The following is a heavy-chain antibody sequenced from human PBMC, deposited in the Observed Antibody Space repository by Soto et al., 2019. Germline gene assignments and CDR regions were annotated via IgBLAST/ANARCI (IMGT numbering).Heavy chain of an antibody. CDR1: GYSFTSYW. CDR2: IYPGDSDT. Sequence: GESLKISCKGSGYSFTSYWIGWVSQMPGKGLEWMGIIYPGDSDTRYSPSFQGQVTISADKSISTAYLQWSSLKASDTAMYYCARYRSGIAPHVYYGMDVWGQGTTVTVSS. V-gene: IGHV5-51*01. D-gene: IGHD2-15*01. CDR3: ARYRSGIAPHVYYGMDV. J-gene: IGHJ6*02.